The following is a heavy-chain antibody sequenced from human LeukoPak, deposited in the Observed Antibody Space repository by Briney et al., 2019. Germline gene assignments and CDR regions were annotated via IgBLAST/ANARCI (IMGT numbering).Heavy chain of an antibody. Sequence: PGGSLRLSCAVSGFTVSDDYMSWGCQAPRKGLGCVSLIYGGGSTYYAASVRGRFTLSRENSEKTLYLQMDSLRSEDTAVYYCTGLLPSSHLFCYSRGEGTLVTVSS. D-gene: IGHD2-15*01. CDR3: TGLLPSSHLFCYS. V-gene: IGHV3-53*01. CDR1: GFTVSDDY. CDR2: IYGGGST. J-gene: IGHJ4*02.